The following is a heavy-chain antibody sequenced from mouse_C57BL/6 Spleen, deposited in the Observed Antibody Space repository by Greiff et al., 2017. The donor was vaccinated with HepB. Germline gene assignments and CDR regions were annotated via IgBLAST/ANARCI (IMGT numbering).Heavy chain of an antibody. J-gene: IGHJ2*01. D-gene: IGHD1-1*01. CDR1: GYSITSGYY. Sequence: DVQLQESGPGLVKPSQSLSLTCSVTGYSITSGYYWNWIRQFPGNKLEWMGYISYDGSNNYNPSLKNRISITRDTSKNQFFLKLNSVTTEDTATYYCARDAYYGSSSFDYWGQGTTLTVSS. CDR3: ARDAYYGSSSFDY. CDR2: ISYDGSN. V-gene: IGHV3-6*01.